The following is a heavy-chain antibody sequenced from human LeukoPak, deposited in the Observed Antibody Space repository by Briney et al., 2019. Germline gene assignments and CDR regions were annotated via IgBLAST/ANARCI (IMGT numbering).Heavy chain of an antibody. D-gene: IGHD6-6*01. CDR3: VKDQGEAIVPRRFDY. CDR1: GFTFSNYA. Sequence: GGSLRLSCAASGFTFSNYAMSWVRQAPGKGLEWVSSIYFSGGNTYSADSVKGRFTISRDNSRNTLYLQMNSLRAEDTAVYYCVKDQGEAIVPRRFDYWGRGTLVTVSS. V-gene: IGHV3-23*01. J-gene: IGHJ4*02. CDR2: IYFSGGNT.